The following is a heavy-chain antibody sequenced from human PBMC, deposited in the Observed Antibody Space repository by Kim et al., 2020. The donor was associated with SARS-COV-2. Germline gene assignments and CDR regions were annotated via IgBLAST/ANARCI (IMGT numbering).Heavy chain of an antibody. D-gene: IGHD7-27*01. CDR1: GGTFSSYA. CDR2: IIPLFGTP. V-gene: IGHV1-69*13. CDR3: ARRTGLYYYNPMDV. J-gene: IGHJ6*02. Sequence: SVKVSCKTSGGTFSSYANTWVRQAPGQGLEWMGGIIPLFGTPKYAQKFQGRVTITADESTSTGYMELSSLTSEDTAVYYCARRTGLYYYNPMDVWGQGTTVTVSS.